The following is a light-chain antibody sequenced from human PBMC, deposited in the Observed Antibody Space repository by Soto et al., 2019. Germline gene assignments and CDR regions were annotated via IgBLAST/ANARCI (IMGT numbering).Light chain of an antibody. CDR2: DAS. CDR1: QSVSSSY. V-gene: IGKV3D-20*02. J-gene: IGKJ1*01. Sequence: EIVLTQSPVTLSLSPGERATLSCRASQSVSSSYLAWYQQKPGQAPRLLIYDASNRATGIPARFSGSGSGTDFTLTISSLEPEDFAVYYCQQRSNWPPWTFGQGTKVDI. CDR3: QQRSNWPPWT.